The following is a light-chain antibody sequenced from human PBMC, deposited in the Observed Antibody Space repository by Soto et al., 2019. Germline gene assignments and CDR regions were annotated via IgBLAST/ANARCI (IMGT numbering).Light chain of an antibody. CDR3: QQLHSYPIT. J-gene: IGKJ4*01. CDR1: QGISNN. V-gene: IGKV1-8*01. Sequence: AIRITESNSSFSASTGDRVTVPCRASQGISNNLAWYQQKPGKAPNLLIYGASTLQSGVPSRFNGSGSGTDFTLTISCLQSEDFATYYCQQLHSYPITFGGGTKVDIK. CDR2: GAS.